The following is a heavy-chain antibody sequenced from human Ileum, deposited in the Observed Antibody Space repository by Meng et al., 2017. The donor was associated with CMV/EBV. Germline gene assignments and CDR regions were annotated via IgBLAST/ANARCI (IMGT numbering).Heavy chain of an antibody. CDR1: GYTFTGYY. Sequence: QVRLVPSGAEVKQPVASVKVSCRTSGYTFTGYYMHWVRQAPGQGLEWLGWINPRSGDTRYAQNFQGRVTMTRDTSIITAYMDLNSLRSDDTAVYYCARGSSMSSNWFDPWGQGTLVTVSS. V-gene: IGHV1-2*02. CDR3: ARGSSMSSNWFDP. J-gene: IGHJ5*02. D-gene: IGHD2-2*01. CDR2: INPRSGDT.